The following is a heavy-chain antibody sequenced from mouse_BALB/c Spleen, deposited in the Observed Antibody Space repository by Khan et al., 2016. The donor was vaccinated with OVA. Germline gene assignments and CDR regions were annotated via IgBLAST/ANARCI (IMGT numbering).Heavy chain of an antibody. V-gene: IGHV3-6*02. CDR2: ISYDGSF. J-gene: IGHJ1*01. Sequence: EVQLQESGPGLVKPSQSLSLTCSVTGYSITSGNYWNWIRQFPGNKLEWMGYISYDGSFNYNPSLKNRISITRDTSANQFFLQLNSVTTEDTATYFCARRFYYSYWYFDVWGAGTTVTVSS. CDR3: ARRFYYSYWYFDV. CDR1: GYSITSGNY. D-gene: IGHD1-1*01.